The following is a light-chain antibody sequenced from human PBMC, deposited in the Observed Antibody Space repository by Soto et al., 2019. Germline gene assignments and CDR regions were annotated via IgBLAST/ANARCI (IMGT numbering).Light chain of an antibody. CDR1: QDISNY. J-gene: IGKJ3*01. CDR3: QQYDNLPFG. CDR2: DAS. V-gene: IGKV1-33*01. Sequence: DIQMTQSPSSLSASVGDRVTITCQASQDISNYLNWYQQEPGKAPKLLIYDASNLETGVPSRFSGSGSGTDFTFTISSLQPEDIATYYCQQYDNLPFGFGPGTKVDIK.